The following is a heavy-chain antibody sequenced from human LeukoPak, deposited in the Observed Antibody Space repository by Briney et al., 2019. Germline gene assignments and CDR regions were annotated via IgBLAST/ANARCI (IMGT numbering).Heavy chain of an antibody. V-gene: IGHV1-3*01. J-gene: IGHJ4*02. D-gene: IGHD1-1*01. CDR1: GYTFISYV. CDR3: VRHERDFDY. Sequence: AASVKVSCTASGYTFISYVIHWVRQAPGQRLEWMGWINAGNGNTKYSQKFQGRVTITRDTSATTAYMDLRSLRSEDTAVYFCVRHERDFDYWGQGTLVTASS. CDR2: INAGNGNT.